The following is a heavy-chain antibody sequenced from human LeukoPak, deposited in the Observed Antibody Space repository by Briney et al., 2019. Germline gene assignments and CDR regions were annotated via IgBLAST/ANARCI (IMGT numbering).Heavy chain of an antibody. CDR2: IHYSGST. CDR1: GGSIRSDY. Sequence: SETLSLTCTVSGGSIRSDYWSWVRQPPGKGLEWIGYIHYSGSTNYNPSLKSRVTISVDTSKNQFSLKLSSVTAADTAVYYCARALKLRYFDWLYAFDIWGQGTMVTVSS. D-gene: IGHD3-9*01. V-gene: IGHV4-59*01. CDR3: ARALKLRYFDWLYAFDI. J-gene: IGHJ3*02.